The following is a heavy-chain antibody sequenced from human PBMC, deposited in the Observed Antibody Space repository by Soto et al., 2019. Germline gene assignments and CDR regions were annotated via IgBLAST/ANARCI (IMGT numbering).Heavy chain of an antibody. CDR3: ARIVGRKLLHDAFDI. Sequence: GSGPTLVNPTQTLTLTCTFSGFSLSTSGMCVSWIRQPPGKALEWLALIDWDDDKYYSTSLKTRLTISKDTSKNQVVLTMTNMDPVDTATYYCARIVGRKLLHDAFDIWGQGTMVTVSS. CDR2: IDWDDDK. J-gene: IGHJ3*02. V-gene: IGHV2-70*01. D-gene: IGHD1-26*01. CDR1: GFSLSTSGMC.